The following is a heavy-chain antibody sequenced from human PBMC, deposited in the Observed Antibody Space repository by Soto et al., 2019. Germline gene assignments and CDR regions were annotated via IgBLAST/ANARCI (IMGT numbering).Heavy chain of an antibody. D-gene: IGHD6-13*01. CDR2: IIPIFGTA. V-gene: IGHV1-69*13. J-gene: IGHJ6*02. Sequence: SVKVSCKASGGTFSSYAISWVRQAPGQGLEWMGGIIPIFGTANYAQKFQGRVTITADESTSTAYMELSSLRSEDTAVYYCARYVAAAATNYYYYYGMDVWGQGTTVTVSS. CDR1: GGTFSSYA. CDR3: ARYVAAAATNYYYYYGMDV.